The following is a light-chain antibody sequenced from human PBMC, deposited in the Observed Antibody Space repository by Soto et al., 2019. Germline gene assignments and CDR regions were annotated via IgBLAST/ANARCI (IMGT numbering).Light chain of an antibody. CDR2: KAS. J-gene: IGKJ2*01. CDR3: QQYNGT. V-gene: IGKV1-5*03. Sequence: DIRMTQSPSTLSASVGDTVTITCRASQSISNWLAWYQQKPWKAPKLLIYKASSLQSGVPSRFSGSGSGTEFTLTISSLQPDDFATYYCQQYNGTFGQGTKLEIK. CDR1: QSISNW.